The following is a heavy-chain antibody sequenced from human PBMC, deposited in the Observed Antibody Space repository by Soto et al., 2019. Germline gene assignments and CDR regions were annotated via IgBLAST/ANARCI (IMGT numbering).Heavy chain of an antibody. D-gene: IGHD3-3*01. CDR3: ARDLWKSAKNDVFDS. V-gene: IGHV1-18*01. Sequence: ASVKVSCKASGYTFTSYGISWVRQAPGQRLEWMGWINAYNGNTKYSQKLQGRVTMTTDTSTSTAYMELSSLRSEDTAVYYCARDLWKSAKNDVFDSLGQGKKVTVSS. CDR2: INAYNGNT. J-gene: IGHJ3*02. CDR1: GYTFTSYG.